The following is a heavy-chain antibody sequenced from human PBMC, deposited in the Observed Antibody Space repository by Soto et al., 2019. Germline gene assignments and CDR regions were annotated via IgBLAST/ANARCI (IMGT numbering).Heavy chain of an antibody. CDR2: FDPEDGET. J-gene: IGHJ3*02. CDR1: GYTLTELS. V-gene: IGHV1-24*01. D-gene: IGHD6-19*01. Sequence: ASVKVSCKVSGYTLTELSMHWVRQAPGKGLEWMGGFDPEDGETIYAQKFQGRVTMTEDTSTDTAYMELSSLRSEDTAVYYCATPPVRSSGWTLGVDAFDIWGQGTMVTVSS. CDR3: ATPPVRSSGWTLGVDAFDI.